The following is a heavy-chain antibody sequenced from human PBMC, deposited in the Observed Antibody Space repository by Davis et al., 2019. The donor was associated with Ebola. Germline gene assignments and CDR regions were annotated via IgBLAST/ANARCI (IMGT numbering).Heavy chain of an antibody. CDR1: GYTFTGYY. Sequence: ASVKVSCKASGYTFTGYYMHWVRQAPGQGLEWMGIINPSGGSTSYAQKFQGRVTMTRDTSTSTVYMELSSLRSEDTAVYYCARGGHSYGHSRNLDYWGQGTLVTVSS. D-gene: IGHD5-18*01. J-gene: IGHJ4*02. CDR3: ARGGHSYGHSRNLDY. V-gene: IGHV1-46*01. CDR2: INPSGGST.